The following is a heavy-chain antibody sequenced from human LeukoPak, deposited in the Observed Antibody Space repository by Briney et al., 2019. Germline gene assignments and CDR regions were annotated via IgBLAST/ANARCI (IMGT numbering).Heavy chain of an antibody. CDR1: GYTLTELS. CDR2: FDPEDGET. J-gene: IGHJ4*02. Sequence: GASVKVSCKVSGYTLTELSMHWVRQAPGKGLEWMGGFDPEDGETIYAQKFQGRVTMTEDTSTDTAYMELSSLRSEDTAVYYCVTGIGYYDSSNLDYWGQGTLVTVSS. CDR3: VTGIGYYDSSNLDY. V-gene: IGHV1-24*01. D-gene: IGHD3-22*01.